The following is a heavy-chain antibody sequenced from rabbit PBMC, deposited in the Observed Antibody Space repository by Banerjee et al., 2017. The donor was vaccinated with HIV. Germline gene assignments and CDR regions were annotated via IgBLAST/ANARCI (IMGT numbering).Heavy chain of an antibody. Sequence: QEQLEESGGDLVKPEGSLTLTCTASGFSFSNGYVMCWVRQAPGKGLEWIGYISTGDGSTWYASWAKGRFTISKTSTTVTLQMTSLTAADTATYFCARGIDIGTHLDLWGPGTLVTVS. CDR1: GFSFSNGYV. J-gene: IGHJ6*01. V-gene: IGHV1S45*01. CDR2: ISTGDGST. CDR3: ARGIDIGTHLDL.